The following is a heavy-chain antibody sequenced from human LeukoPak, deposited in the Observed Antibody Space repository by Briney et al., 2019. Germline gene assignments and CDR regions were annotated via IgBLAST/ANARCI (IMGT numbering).Heavy chain of an antibody. CDR1: GGSFSGYY. CDR2: INHSGST. Sequence: SETLSLTCAVYGGSFSGYYWSWIRQPPGKGLEWIGEINHSGSTNYNPSLKSRVTISVDTSKNQFSLTLSSVTAADTAVYYCARATIVAPDYFDYWGQGTLVTVSS. V-gene: IGHV4-34*01. J-gene: IGHJ4*02. D-gene: IGHD5-12*01. CDR3: ARATIVAPDYFDY.